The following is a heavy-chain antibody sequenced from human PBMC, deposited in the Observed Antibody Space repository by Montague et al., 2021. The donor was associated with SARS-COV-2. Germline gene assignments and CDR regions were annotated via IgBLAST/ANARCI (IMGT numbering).Heavy chain of an antibody. CDR3: AKNRIAVAGPGAVHY. Sequence: SLRLSCAASGFTFSSYAMSWVRQAPGKGLEWVSGVTGSGDNTFYADSVEGRFSISRDNSKNTLFLQMSSLRAEDTAVYYCAKNRIAVAGPGAVHYWGQGTLVTVSS. V-gene: IGHV3-23*01. CDR1: GFTFSSYA. D-gene: IGHD6-19*01. J-gene: IGHJ4*02. CDR2: VTGSGDNT.